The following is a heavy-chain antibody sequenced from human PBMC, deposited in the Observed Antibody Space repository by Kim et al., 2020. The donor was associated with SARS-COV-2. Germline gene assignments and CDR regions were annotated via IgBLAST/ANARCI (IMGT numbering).Heavy chain of an antibody. V-gene: IGHV4-31*03. CDR1: GGSISSGGYY. D-gene: IGHD2-15*01. CDR3: ARVLTPGYCSGGSCYPATYYYYGMDV. CDR2: IYYSGST. J-gene: IGHJ6*02. Sequence: SETLSLTCTVSGGSISSGGYYWSWIRQHPGKGLEWIGYIYYSGSTYYNPSLKSRVTISVDTSKNQFSLKLSSVTAADTAVYYCARVLTPGYCSGGSCYPATYYYYGMDVWGQGTTVTVSS.